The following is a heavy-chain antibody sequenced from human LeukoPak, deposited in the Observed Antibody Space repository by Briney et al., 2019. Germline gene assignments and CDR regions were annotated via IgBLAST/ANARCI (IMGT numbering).Heavy chain of an antibody. CDR2: IYHSGST. J-gene: IGHJ4*02. D-gene: IGHD6-19*01. V-gene: IGHV4-4*02. Sequence: SETLSLTCAVSGDSISSSNWWSWVRQPPGKGLEWIGEIYHSGSTNYNPSLKSRVTMSLDTSKNQFSLKLSSVTAADTAVYYCARRGSSGWYYFDYWGQGTLVTVSS. CDR3: ARRGSSGWYYFDY. CDR1: GDSISSSNW.